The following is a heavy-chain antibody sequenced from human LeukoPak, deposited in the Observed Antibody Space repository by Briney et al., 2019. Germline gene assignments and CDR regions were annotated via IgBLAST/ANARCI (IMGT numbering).Heavy chain of an antibody. Sequence: SGGSLRLSCAASGFTFSSYWMSWVRQAPGKELEWVANIKQDGSEKYYADSVKGRFTISRDNAKNSLYLQMNSLRAEDTAVYYCARDFNILLWFGESTYGMDVWGQGTTVTVSS. V-gene: IGHV3-7*01. J-gene: IGHJ6*02. CDR3: ARDFNILLWFGESTYGMDV. CDR2: IKQDGSEK. D-gene: IGHD3-10*01. CDR1: GFTFSSYW.